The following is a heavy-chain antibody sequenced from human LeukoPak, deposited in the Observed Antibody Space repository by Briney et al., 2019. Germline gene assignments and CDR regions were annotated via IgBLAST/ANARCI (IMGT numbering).Heavy chain of an antibody. J-gene: IGHJ1*01. Sequence: PGGSLRLSCAASGFTFSSYAMHWVRQAPGKGLEWVAVISYDGSNKYYADSVKGRFTISRDNSKNTPYLQMNSLRAEDTAVYYCAREQRSIAVATTLQHWGQGTLVTVSS. V-gene: IGHV3-30*04. CDR2: ISYDGSNK. CDR3: AREQRSIAVATTLQH. D-gene: IGHD6-19*01. CDR1: GFTFSSYA.